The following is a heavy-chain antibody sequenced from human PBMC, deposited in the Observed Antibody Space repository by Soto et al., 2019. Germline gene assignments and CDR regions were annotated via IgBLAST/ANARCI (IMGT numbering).Heavy chain of an antibody. CDR2: FNPLMVGT. D-gene: IGHD3-22*01. J-gene: IGHJ6*02. CDR3: ARERYQVILDCMDD. CDR1: GYTFTGYC. V-gene: IGHV1-2*02. Sequence: ASVKVSCNASGYTFTGYCIDWVQQAPGQGLEWMGWFNPLMVGTSYAQKFQGQVILSRDTSINTVYLDLSRLRFEDAAVDFCARERYQVILDCMDDCRHLTTFT.